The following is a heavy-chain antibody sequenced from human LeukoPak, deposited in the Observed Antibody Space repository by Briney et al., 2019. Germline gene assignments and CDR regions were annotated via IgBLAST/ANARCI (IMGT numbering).Heavy chain of an antibody. V-gene: IGHV3-49*02. CDR3: ATTRTITSIWYYFDY. CDR2: IRSKAYGGTT. Sequence: WVRQSLGEGLEGVGFIRSKAYGGTTEYAASVKGRFTISRDDSKSITYLQMSSLNSEDTGVYYCATTRTITSIWYYFDYWGQGALVTVSS. J-gene: IGHJ4*02. D-gene: IGHD6-13*01.